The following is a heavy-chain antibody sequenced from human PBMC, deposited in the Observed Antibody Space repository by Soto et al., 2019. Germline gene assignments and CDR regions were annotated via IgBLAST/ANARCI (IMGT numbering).Heavy chain of an antibody. J-gene: IGHJ5*02. D-gene: IGHD3-3*01. Sequence: SETLSLTCTVSGGSVSSGSYYWSWIRQPPGTGLEWIGYIYYSGSTNYNPSLKSRVTISVDTSKNQFSLKLSSVTAADTAVYYCARDSGYDFWSGKPNWFDPWGQGTLVTV. CDR2: IYYSGST. CDR3: ARDSGYDFWSGKPNWFDP. V-gene: IGHV4-61*01. CDR1: GGSVSSGSYY.